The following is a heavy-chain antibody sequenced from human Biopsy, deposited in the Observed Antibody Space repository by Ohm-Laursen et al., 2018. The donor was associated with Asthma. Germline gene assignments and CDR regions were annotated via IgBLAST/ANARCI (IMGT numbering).Heavy chain of an antibody. CDR1: GGTFSNYA. CDR3: ASPTYCSGSSCINNYYYALDV. D-gene: IGHD2-15*01. Sequence: ALVKVSCNASGGTFSNYAISWVRQAPGQGLEWMGGIIPMFGTTNYAQKFQGRVTITADESTSTAYMELSSLRSDDTAVYYCASPTYCSGSSCINNYYYALDVWGQGTTVTVSS. CDR2: IIPMFGTT. V-gene: IGHV1-69*13. J-gene: IGHJ6*02.